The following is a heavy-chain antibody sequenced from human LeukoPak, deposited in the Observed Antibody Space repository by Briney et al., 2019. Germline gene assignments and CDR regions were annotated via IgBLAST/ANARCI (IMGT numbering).Heavy chain of an antibody. Sequence: GGSLRLSCAASGFTFSSYAMHWVRQAPGKRLEWVAIISYDGSNKYYADSVKGRFTISRDNSKNTLYLQMNSLRAGDTAVYYCARSTVTFDYWGQGTLVTVSS. CDR3: ARSTVTFDY. J-gene: IGHJ4*02. CDR2: ISYDGSNK. D-gene: IGHD4-17*01. V-gene: IGHV3-30-3*01. CDR1: GFTFSSYA.